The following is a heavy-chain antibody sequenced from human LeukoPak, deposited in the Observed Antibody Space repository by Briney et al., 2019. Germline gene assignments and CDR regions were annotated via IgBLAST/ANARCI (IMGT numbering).Heavy chain of an antibody. Sequence: ASVKVSCKASGGTFSNYAISWVRQAPGQGLEWMGGIIPIFGTANYAQKFQGRVTITADESTSTAYMELSSLRSEDTAVYYCARALLDIVVVVAARDYYYYGMDVWGQGTTVTVSS. CDR3: ARALLDIVVVVAARDYYYYGMDV. V-gene: IGHV1-69*13. D-gene: IGHD2-15*01. CDR1: GGTFSNYA. J-gene: IGHJ6*02. CDR2: IIPIFGTA.